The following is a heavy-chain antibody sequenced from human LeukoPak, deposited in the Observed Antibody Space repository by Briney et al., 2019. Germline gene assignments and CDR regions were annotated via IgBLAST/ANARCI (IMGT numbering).Heavy chain of an antibody. D-gene: IGHD4-17*01. V-gene: IGHV4-39*07. CDR1: GGSISSSSYY. Sequence: PSETLSLTCTVSGGSISSSSYYWGWIRQPPGKGLEWIASMYYSGSTDYNPSLQSRVTTSMDTSKNQFSLKLSSVTAADTAVYYCARGYGDWDGWFDPWGQGTLVTVSS. J-gene: IGHJ5*02. CDR3: ARGYGDWDGWFDP. CDR2: MYYSGST.